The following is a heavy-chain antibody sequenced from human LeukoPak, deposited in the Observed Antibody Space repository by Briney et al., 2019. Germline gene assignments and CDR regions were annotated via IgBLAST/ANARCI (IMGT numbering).Heavy chain of an antibody. CDR3: ARETSQKGAHYMDV. D-gene: IGHD3-16*01. CDR2: IVYSGSP. Sequence: SETLSLTCTVSGDSISDYYWTWIRQPPGKGLEWIGHIVYSGSPKYSPSLKSRVSISVDTSKNQFSLRLSSVTAADTAVYYCARETSQKGAHYMDVWGKGTTVTISS. V-gene: IGHV4-59*01. J-gene: IGHJ6*03. CDR1: GDSISDYY.